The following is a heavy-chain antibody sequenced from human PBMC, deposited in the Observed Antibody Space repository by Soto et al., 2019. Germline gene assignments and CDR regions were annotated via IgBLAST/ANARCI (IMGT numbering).Heavy chain of an antibody. Sequence: QVQLVESGGGVVQPGRSLRLSCAASGFTFSSYAMHWVRQAPGKGLEWVAVISYDGSNKYYADSVKGRFTISRDNSKSTLYLQMNSLRAEDTAVYYCARDPTYAAARVFYYYYYGMDVWGQGTTVTVSS. J-gene: IGHJ6*02. CDR2: ISYDGSNK. V-gene: IGHV3-30-3*01. CDR1: GFTFSSYA. CDR3: ARDPTYAAARVFYYYYYGMDV. D-gene: IGHD6-13*01.